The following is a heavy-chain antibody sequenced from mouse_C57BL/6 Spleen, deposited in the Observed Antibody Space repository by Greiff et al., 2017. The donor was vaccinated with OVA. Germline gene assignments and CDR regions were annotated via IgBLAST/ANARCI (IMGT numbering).Heavy chain of an antibody. J-gene: IGHJ1*03. CDR1: GFSLTSYA. Sequence: VKLVESGPGLVAPSQSLSITCTVSGFSLTSYAISWVRQPPGKGLEWLGVIWTGGGTNYNSALKSRLSISKDNSKSQVFLKMNSLQTDDTARYYCARNEYDYDVRYFDVWGTGTTVTVSS. D-gene: IGHD2-4*01. CDR2: IWTGGGT. CDR3: ARNEYDYDVRYFDV. V-gene: IGHV2-9-1*01.